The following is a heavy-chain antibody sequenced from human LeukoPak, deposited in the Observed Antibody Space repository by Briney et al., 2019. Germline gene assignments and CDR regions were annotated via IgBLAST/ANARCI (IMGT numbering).Heavy chain of an antibody. CDR1: GFIFSRYG. CDR3: ARDQGIFDY. CDR2: ISNSGGST. V-gene: IGHV3-64*01. Sequence: GGSLRLSCVASGFIFSRYGMHWVRQAPGKGLEYVSAISNSGGSTYYANSVKGRFTISRDNAKNSLYLQMNSLRDEDSAVYYCARDQGIFDYWGQGTLVTVSS. J-gene: IGHJ4*02.